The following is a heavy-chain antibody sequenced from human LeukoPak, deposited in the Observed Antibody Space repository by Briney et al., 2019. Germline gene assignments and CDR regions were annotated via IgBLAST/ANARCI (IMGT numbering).Heavy chain of an antibody. CDR3: ARSGYNWNDVIFFDY. D-gene: IGHD1-1*01. Sequence: PGGSLRLSCAASGFTSSGYTMNWVRQAPGKGLEWVSSISSSSSFIYYADSVKGRFTISRDNAKNSLYLQMNSLRAEDTAVYYCARSGYNWNDVIFFDYWGQGILVTVSS. CDR1: GFTSSGYT. CDR2: ISSSSSFI. J-gene: IGHJ4*02. V-gene: IGHV3-21*01.